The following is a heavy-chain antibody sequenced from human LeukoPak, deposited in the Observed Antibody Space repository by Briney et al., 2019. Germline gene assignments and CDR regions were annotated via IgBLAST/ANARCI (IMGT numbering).Heavy chain of an antibody. CDR3: ATVVTSYYDERVAYFDY. D-gene: IGHD3-22*01. V-gene: IGHV3-53*01. Sequence: LSGGSLRLSCAASGYTVSTSYMSWVRQAPGKGLEWVSIIYSCGNTNYAASVMGRFNISRDKSQNHLYVEMDSLRAEDTTLYYCATVVTSYYDERVAYFDYWGQGTLVTVSS. CDR1: GYTVSTSY. J-gene: IGHJ4*02. CDR2: IYSCGNT.